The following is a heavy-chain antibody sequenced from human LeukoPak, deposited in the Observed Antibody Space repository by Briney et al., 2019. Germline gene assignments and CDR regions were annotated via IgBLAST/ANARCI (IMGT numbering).Heavy chain of an antibody. V-gene: IGHV3-33*08. CDR3: ARDGGDTVTSPFDY. Sequence: GGSLRLSCAASGFTFSSYWMHWVRQAPGKGLEWVAVIWYDGNNKYYADSVKGRFTISRDNSKNTLYLQMNSLRAEDTAVYYCARDGGDTVTSPFDYWGQGTLVTVSS. CDR1: GFTFSSYW. D-gene: IGHD4-17*01. J-gene: IGHJ4*02. CDR2: IWYDGNNK.